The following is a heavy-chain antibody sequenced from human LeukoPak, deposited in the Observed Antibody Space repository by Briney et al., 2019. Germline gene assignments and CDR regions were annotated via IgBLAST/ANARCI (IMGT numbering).Heavy chain of an antibody. J-gene: IGHJ4*02. CDR3: AREGKNWDGYWHY. CDR2: ISYSGST. CDR1: GGSISGYY. D-gene: IGHD1-1*01. V-gene: IGHV4-59*01. Sequence: SETLSLTCTVSGGSISGYYWSWIRQPPGKGLEWIGYISYSGSTNYNPSLQSRVTISVDTSKSQFSLKLRSVTAADTAVYYCAREGKNWDGYWHYWGQGTLVTVSS.